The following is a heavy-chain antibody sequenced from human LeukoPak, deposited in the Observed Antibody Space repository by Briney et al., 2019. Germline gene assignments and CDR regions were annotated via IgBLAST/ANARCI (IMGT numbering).Heavy chain of an antibody. V-gene: IGHV3-15*01. J-gene: IGHJ3*02. CDR3: TTDSSGYYYNAFDI. CDR1: GFTFSSYW. Sequence: GGSLRLSCAASGFTFSSYWMSWVRQAPGKGLEWVGRIKSKTDGGTTDYAAPVKGRFTISRDDSKNTLYLQMNSLKTEDTAVYYCTTDSSGYYYNAFDIWGQGTMVTVSS. CDR2: IKSKTDGGTT. D-gene: IGHD3-22*01.